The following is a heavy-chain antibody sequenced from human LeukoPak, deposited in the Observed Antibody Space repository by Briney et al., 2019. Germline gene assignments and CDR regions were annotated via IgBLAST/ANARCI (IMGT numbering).Heavy chain of an antibody. Sequence: GGSLRLSCVASGFTFRSYCMNWVRQAPGKGLEWVSSIGSSSSDIHYADSVKGRFTISRDNAENSLFLQMNSLRVEDTAVYYCAELGITMIGGVWGKGTTVTISS. V-gene: IGHV3-21*01. J-gene: IGHJ6*04. D-gene: IGHD3-10*02. CDR1: GFTFRSYC. CDR2: IGSSSSDI. CDR3: AELGITMIGGV.